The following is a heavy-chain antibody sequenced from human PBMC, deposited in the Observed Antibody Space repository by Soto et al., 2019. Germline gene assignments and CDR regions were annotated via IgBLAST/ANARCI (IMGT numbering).Heavy chain of an antibody. V-gene: IGHV3-9*01. CDR3: AKGDLPAHYGSGSYYKPPSG. D-gene: IGHD3-10*01. CDR1: GFTFDDYA. CDR2: ISWNSGSI. Sequence: VQTGGSLRLSCAASGFTFDDYAMHWVRQAPGKGLEWVSGISWNSGSIGYADSVKGRFTISRDNAKNSLYLQMNSLRAEDTALYYCAKGDLPAHYGSGSYYKPPSGWGQGTLVTVSS. J-gene: IGHJ4*02.